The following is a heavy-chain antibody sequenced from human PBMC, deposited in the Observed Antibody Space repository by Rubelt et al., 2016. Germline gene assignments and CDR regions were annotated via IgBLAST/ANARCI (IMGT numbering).Heavy chain of an antibody. CDR1: GFTFSNYG. V-gene: IGHV3-33*01. Sequence: QVQLVESGGGVVQPGRSLRLSCAASGFTFSNYGMHWVRQVPGKGLEWVAVIWYDGSDEYYADSVKGRVTSSRDKSKNMLYLQNNNLRVEDTALYYCTFFDYWGQGTLVTVSS. J-gene: IGHJ4*02. CDR3: TFFDY. CDR2: IWYDGSDE.